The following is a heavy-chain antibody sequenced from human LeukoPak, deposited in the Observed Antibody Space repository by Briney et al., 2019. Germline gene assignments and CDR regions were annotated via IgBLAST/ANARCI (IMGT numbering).Heavy chain of an antibody. Sequence: PGGSLRLSCAASGFTFSGYWMTWVRQAPGKGLEWVANIKPDGSEKYYVDSVKGRFTISRDNAKNLLCLQLNSLRAEDTAVYFCARDGYASGSHDYWGQGTLVTVSS. D-gene: IGHD3-10*01. CDR1: GFTFSGYW. CDR3: ARDGYASGSHDY. J-gene: IGHJ4*02. V-gene: IGHV3-7*04. CDR2: IKPDGSEK.